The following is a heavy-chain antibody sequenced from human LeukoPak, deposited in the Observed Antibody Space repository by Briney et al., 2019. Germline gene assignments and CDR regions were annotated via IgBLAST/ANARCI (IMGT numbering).Heavy chain of an antibody. V-gene: IGHV5-51*01. D-gene: IGHD2-8*01. J-gene: IGHJ2*01. Sequence: GESLKISCKGSGYSFTSYWIGWVRQMPGKGLEWMGIIYPGDSDTRYSPSFQGQVTISADKSISTAYLQWSSLKASDTAIYYCARYHCANGVCYSNWYFDLWGRGTLVTVSS. CDR2: IYPGDSDT. CDR3: ARYHCANGVCYSNWYFDL. CDR1: GYSFTSYW.